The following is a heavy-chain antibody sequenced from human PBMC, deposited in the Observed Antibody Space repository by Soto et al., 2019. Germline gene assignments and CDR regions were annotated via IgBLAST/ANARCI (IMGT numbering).Heavy chain of an antibody. CDR3: ARNFRPYSGYDSPGY. J-gene: IGHJ4*02. Sequence: ASVKVSCKASGGTFSIYAISWVRQAPGQGLEWMGGIIPIFGTANYAQKFQGRVTITADESTSTAYMELSSLRAEDTAVYYCARNFRPYSGYDSPGYWGQGTLVTV. CDR1: GGTFSIYA. CDR2: IIPIFGTA. D-gene: IGHD5-12*01. V-gene: IGHV1-69*13.